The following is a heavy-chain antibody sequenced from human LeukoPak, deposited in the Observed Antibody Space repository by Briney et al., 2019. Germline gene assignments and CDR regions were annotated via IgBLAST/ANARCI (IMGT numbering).Heavy chain of an antibody. J-gene: IGHJ5*02. V-gene: IGHV4-39*01. CDR1: GGSISGSSYY. CDR3: ARHAVGPKDNWFDP. CDR2: IFYTGIA. Sequence: SETLSLTCTVSGGSISGSSYYWAWIRQPPGKGLEWIGNIFYTGIAYYNPSLKSRVTISVDTSKNQFSLRLTSVSAADTAVFYCARHAVGPKDNWFDPWGQGTLVTVSS. D-gene: IGHD1-26*01.